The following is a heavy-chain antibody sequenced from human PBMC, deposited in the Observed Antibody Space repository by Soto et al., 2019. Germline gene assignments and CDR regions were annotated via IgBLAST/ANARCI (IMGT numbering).Heavy chain of an antibody. CDR1: GYTFPRYY. CDR3: VRVATYYYYSSGYYPQGFDP. CDR2: INPNSGGT. D-gene: IGHD3-22*01. V-gene: IGHV1-2*02. J-gene: IGHJ5*02. Sequence: ASVQVSCKASGYTFPRYYMHWVRQAPGQGLEWMGWINPNSGGTNYAQKFQGRVTMTRDTSISTAYMELSRLRSDDTAVYYCVRVATYYYYSSGYYPQGFDPWGQGTLVTVSS.